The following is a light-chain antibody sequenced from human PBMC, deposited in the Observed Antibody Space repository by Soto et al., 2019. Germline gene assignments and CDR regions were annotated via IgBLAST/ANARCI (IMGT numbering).Light chain of an antibody. Sequence: EIVMTQSPATLSVSPGERATLSCRASQSVSSSLAWYQQKPGQAPRLLIYGASIRATGIPARFGGSGSGTEFTLTISSLQSEDIAVYYCQQYDNWPPFTFGPGTKVDIK. J-gene: IGKJ3*01. V-gene: IGKV3-15*01. CDR1: QSVSSS. CDR3: QQYDNWPPFT. CDR2: GAS.